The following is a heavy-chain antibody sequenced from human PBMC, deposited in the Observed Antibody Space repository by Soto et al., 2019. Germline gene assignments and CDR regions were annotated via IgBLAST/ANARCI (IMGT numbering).Heavy chain of an antibody. J-gene: IGHJ5*02. Sequence: APTLVYHTQTLTLTCTLSGLSLHTRGVGVGWIRQPPGKALEWLAIIYWNEDKRYSPSLESRLTITKDTSKNQVVLIMTNMDPVDTATYYCARDCSGYGSSPYWIDPWGPGTLVTVSS. V-gene: IGHV2-5*01. CDR2: IYWNEDK. D-gene: IGHD6-13*01. CDR1: GLSLHTRGVG. CDR3: ARDCSGYGSSPYWIDP.